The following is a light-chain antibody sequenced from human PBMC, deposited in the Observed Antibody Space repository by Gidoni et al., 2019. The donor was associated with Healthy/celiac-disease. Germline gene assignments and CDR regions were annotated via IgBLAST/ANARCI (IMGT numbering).Light chain of an antibody. CDR1: QDISNY. CDR2: DAS. J-gene: IGKJ5*01. CDR3: QQYDNLPIT. V-gene: IGKV1-33*01. Sequence: DIQMTQSPSSLSASVGDRVTITCQASQDISNYLNWYQQKPGKAPKLLIYDASNFTFTISSLQPEDIATYYCQQYDNLPITFGQGTRLEIK.